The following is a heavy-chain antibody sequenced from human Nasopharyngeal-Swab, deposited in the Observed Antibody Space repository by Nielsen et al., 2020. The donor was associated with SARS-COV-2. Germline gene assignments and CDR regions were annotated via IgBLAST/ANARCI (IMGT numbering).Heavy chain of an antibody. D-gene: IGHD2-2*01. J-gene: IGHJ6*03. V-gene: IGHV3-11*04. Sequence: GESLKISCAASGFTFSDYYMSWIRQAPGKGLEWVSYISSSGSTIYYADSVKGRFTISRDNAKNSLYLQMNSLRAEDTAVYYCAGYCSSTSCSRNYYYYYMDVWGKGTTVTVSS. CDR2: ISSSGSTI. CDR3: AGYCSSTSCSRNYYYYYMDV. CDR1: GFTFSDYY.